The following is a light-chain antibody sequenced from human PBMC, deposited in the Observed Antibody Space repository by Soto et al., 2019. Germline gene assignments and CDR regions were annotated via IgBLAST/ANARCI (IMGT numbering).Light chain of an antibody. V-gene: IGLV1-51*01. J-gene: IGLJ1*01. Sequence: QSVLTQPPSVSAAPGQKVTISCSGSSSNIGRNFVSWYQHLPGTAPKLLIFDDNRRPSGIPDRFSGSKSGTSATLGITGLQTGDEADYYCNSQRSSGTRVFGTGTKLTVL. CDR2: DDN. CDR3: NSQRSSGTRV. CDR1: SSNIGRNF.